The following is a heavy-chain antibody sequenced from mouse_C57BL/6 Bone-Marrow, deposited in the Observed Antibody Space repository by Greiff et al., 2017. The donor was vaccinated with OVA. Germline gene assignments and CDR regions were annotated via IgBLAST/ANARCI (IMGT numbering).Heavy chain of an antibody. CDR1: GFNIKNTY. V-gene: IGHV14-3*01. CDR2: IDPANGNT. CDR3: ASPPYYYGSSPYWYFDV. Sequence: VQLKESVAELVRPGASVKLSCTASGFNIKNTYMHWVKQRPEQGLEWIGRIDPANGNTKYAPKFQGKATITADTSSNTAYLQLSSLTSEDTAIYYCASPPYYYGSSPYWYFDVWGTGTTVTVSS. D-gene: IGHD1-1*01. J-gene: IGHJ1*03.